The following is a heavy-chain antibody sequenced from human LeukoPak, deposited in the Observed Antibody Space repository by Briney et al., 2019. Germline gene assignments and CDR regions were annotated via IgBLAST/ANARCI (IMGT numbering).Heavy chain of an antibody. CDR1: GFTFSSYE. Sequence: GGSLRLSCAASGFTFSSYEMNWVRQAPGKGLEWVSYISSSGSTIYYVDSVKGRFTISRDNAKNSLYLQMNSLRAEDTAVYYCARWSGYCSSTSYYAMGTHYYYYGMDVWGQGTTVTVSS. CDR2: ISSSGSTI. V-gene: IGHV3-48*03. D-gene: IGHD2-2*01. CDR3: ARWSGYCSSTSYYAMGTHYYYYGMDV. J-gene: IGHJ6*02.